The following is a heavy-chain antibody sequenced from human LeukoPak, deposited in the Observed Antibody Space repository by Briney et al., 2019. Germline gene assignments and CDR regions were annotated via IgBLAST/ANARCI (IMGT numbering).Heavy chain of an antibody. Sequence: PGRSLRLSCAASGFTFSSYGMHWVRQAPGKGLEWVAFIRYDGSNKYYADSVKGRFTISRDNSKNTLYLQMNSLRAEDTAVCYCAKDPSGFGELSGDYWGQGTLVTVSS. V-gene: IGHV3-30*02. J-gene: IGHJ4*02. D-gene: IGHD3-10*01. CDR2: IRYDGSNK. CDR1: GFTFSSYG. CDR3: AKDPSGFGELSGDY.